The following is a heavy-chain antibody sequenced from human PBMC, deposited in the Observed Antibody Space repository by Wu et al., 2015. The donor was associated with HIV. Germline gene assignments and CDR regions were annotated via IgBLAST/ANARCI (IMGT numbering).Heavy chain of an antibody. V-gene: IGHV1-8*01. Sequence: QVQLVQSGAEVKKPGASVKVSCKASGYIFTSYDINWVRQASGQGLDWMGWMNPNSGNTGYAQKFQGRVTMTRNNLHKSTAYXEAEQPERSEDTAPVYYCAKDAPRTLKFSTSITYVVGSNLRFGTPYRGREPETGLPFDP. CDR1: GYIFTSYD. CDR3: AKDAPRTLKFSTSITYVVGSNLRFGTPYRGREPETGLPFDP. D-gene: IGHD3-10*01. J-gene: IGHJ5*02. CDR2: MNPNSGNT.